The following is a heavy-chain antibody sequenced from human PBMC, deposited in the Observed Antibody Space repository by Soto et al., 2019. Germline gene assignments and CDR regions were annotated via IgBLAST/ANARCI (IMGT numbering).Heavy chain of an antibody. D-gene: IGHD3-22*01. Sequence: QVQLVQSGAEVKKPGSSVKVSCKASGGTVNSYTINWMRQAPGQGLEWMGGIVPNFGTPKYAQKFQGRVTMTADESKSTAYMELTSLRSEDTAVYYWAREDDNSGYYSWFDPWCQGTLVTVSS. CDR3: AREDDNSGYYSWFDP. CDR2: IVPNFGTP. J-gene: IGHJ5*02. CDR1: GGTVNSYT. V-gene: IGHV1-69*01.